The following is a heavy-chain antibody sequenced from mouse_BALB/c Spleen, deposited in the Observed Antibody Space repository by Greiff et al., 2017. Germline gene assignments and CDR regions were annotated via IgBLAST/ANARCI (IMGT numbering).Heavy chain of an antibody. J-gene: IGHJ2*01. Sequence: EVHLVESGGGLVKPGGSLKLSCAASGFTFSSYAMSWVRQTPEKRLEWVASISSGGSTYYPDSVKGRFTISRDNARNILYLQMSSLRSEDTAMYYCARGHYGNYSDYWGQGTTLTVSS. V-gene: IGHV5-6-5*01. CDR1: GFTFSSYA. CDR3: ARGHYGNYSDY. CDR2: ISSGGST. D-gene: IGHD2-1*01.